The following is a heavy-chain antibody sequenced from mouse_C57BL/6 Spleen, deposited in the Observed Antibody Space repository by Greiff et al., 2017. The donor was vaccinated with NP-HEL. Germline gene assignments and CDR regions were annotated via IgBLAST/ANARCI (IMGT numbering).Heavy chain of an antibody. J-gene: IGHJ1*03. CDR2: ISYDGSN. D-gene: IGHD2-10*02. CDR3: AKSPQYGNYPHWYFDV. Sequence: EVQLQQSGPGLVKPSQSLSLTCSVTGYSITSGYYWNWIRQFPGNKLEWMGYISYDGSNNYNPSLKNRISITRDTSKNQFFLKLNSVTTEDTATYYCAKSPQYGNYPHWYFDVWGTGTTVTVSS. CDR1: GYSITSGYY. V-gene: IGHV3-6*01.